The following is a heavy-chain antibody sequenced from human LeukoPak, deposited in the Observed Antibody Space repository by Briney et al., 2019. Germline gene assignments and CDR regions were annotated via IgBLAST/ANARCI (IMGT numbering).Heavy chain of an antibody. V-gene: IGHV4-59*01. D-gene: IGHD1-26*01. Sequence: SETLSLTCTVSGGSISGYYWSWIRQPPGKGLEWIGYIYYSGSTNYNPSLKSRVTISVDTSKNQFSLKLSSVTAADTAVYYCARVELPTRGFDYWGQGTLVTVSS. CDR2: IYYSGST. CDR3: ARVELPTRGFDY. CDR1: GGSISGYY. J-gene: IGHJ4*02.